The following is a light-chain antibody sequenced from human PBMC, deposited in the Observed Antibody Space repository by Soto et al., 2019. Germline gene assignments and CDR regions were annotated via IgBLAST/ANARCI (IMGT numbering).Light chain of an antibody. J-gene: IGKJ3*01. CDR3: QQYDTSVFT. Sequence: EIVLTQSPGILSLSPGERASLSCGASQSITSSFLAWYQQKPGQAPRLLIYGASSRATGIPDRFSGTGSETDFTLTINRLEPEDFAVYYCQQYDTSVFTFGPGTRVDIK. V-gene: IGKV3-20*01. CDR1: QSITSSF. CDR2: GAS.